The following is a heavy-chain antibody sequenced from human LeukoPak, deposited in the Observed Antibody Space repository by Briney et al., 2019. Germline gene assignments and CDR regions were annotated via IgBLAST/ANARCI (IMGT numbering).Heavy chain of an antibody. CDR1: RFSLSTYW. CDR3: AAGDTYI. V-gene: IGHV3-7*01. Sequence: AGGSLRLSCVGSRFSLSTYWMSWVRQAPGKGLEWVANIKQDGDVKQYVDSVKGRFTISRDNAKNSVYVQMNDLTVEDTAVYYCAAGDTYIWGQGTLVTVSS. D-gene: IGHD3-16*01. J-gene: IGHJ3*02. CDR2: IKQDGDVK.